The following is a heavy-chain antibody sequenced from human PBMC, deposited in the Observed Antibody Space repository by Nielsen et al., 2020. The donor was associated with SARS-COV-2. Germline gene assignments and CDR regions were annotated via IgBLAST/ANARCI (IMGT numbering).Heavy chain of an antibody. Sequence: GGSLRLSCAASGFTFSTYAMNWVRQAPGKGLEWVSGIGGGSARTFYADSVKGRFTVSRDNSKNTLYLQMNILRAEDTAVYYCAKRSLFSSNYYYGLDVWGQGTTVIVPS. J-gene: IGHJ6*02. CDR2: IGGGSART. CDR1: GFTFSTYA. CDR3: AKRSLFSSNYYYGLDV. D-gene: IGHD2-21*01. V-gene: IGHV3-23*01.